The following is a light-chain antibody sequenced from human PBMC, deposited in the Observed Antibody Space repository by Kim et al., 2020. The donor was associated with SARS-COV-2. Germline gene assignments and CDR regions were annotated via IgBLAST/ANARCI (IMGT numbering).Light chain of an antibody. J-gene: IGKJ2*01. CDR1: QTISGW. CDR3: QQYNTYPYT. V-gene: IGKV1-5*03. Sequence: DIQMTQSPSTLSTSVGDRVTITCRASQTISGWLAWYQQKPGKAPKLLIYKASSLEGGVPSRFGGSGSGTEFTLTINSLQPDDFATYYCQQYNTYPYTFGQGTKLEI. CDR2: KAS.